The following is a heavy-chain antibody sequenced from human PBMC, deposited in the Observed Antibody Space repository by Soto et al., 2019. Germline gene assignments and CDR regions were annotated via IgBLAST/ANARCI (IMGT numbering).Heavy chain of an antibody. CDR3: ARPSSAADNYYYGMDV. D-gene: IGHD2-2*01. CDR2: IYYNGDT. V-gene: IGHV4-39*01. J-gene: IGHJ6*02. Sequence: SETLSLTCTVSGGSIRSSSYYWGWIRQPPGKGLEWIGNIYYNGDTNYNPSLKGRVTISVDTSKNQFSLRLSSVTAADTALYYCARPSSAADNYYYGMDVWGQGTTVTVSS. CDR1: GGSIRSSSYY.